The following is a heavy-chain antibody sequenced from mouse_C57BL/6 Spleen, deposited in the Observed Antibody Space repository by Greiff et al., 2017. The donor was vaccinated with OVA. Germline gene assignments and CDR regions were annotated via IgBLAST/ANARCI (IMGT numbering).Heavy chain of an antibody. CDR2: ISSGSSTI. CDR1: GFTFSDYG. Sequence: EVHLVESGGGLVKPGGSLKLSCAASGFTFSDYGMHWVRQAPEKGLEWVAYISSGSSTIYYADTVKGRFTISRDNAKNTLFLQMTSLRSEDTAMYYCARCYYGSPYWYFDVWGTGTTVTVSS. CDR3: ARCYYGSPYWYFDV. V-gene: IGHV5-17*01. J-gene: IGHJ1*03. D-gene: IGHD1-1*01.